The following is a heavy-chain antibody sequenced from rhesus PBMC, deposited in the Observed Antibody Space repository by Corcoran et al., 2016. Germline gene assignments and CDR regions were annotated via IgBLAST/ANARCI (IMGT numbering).Heavy chain of an antibody. CDR3: AREDSGSWNY. V-gene: IGHV1-111*02. CDR1: GYTFTDPS. CDR2: VDHEDGEA. J-gene: IGHJ4*01. D-gene: IGHD6-25*01. Sequence: EVQLVQSGAEVTNPGAFVKISCQASGYTFTDPSLPLVRQAHGKGREWMGRVDHEDGEADNEQKIQERVNITADMSTDTAYMELSSLRSEDTAVYYCAREDSGSWNYWGQGVLVTVSS.